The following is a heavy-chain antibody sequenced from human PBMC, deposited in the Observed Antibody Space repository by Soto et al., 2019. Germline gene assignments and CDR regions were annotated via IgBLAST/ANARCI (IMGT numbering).Heavy chain of an antibody. CDR3: ANYYDSSGYPHGFFQH. CDR1: GLTSKNYA. J-gene: IGHJ1*01. V-gene: IGHV3-23*01. D-gene: IGHD3-22*01. Sequence: EVQLLESGGGLVQPGGFLRLSCATSGLTSKNYAMSWVRQAPGKGLEWVSYIGGRGDITYYAESVQGRFTISRDISKSALYLHMNSLRVCDMAIYYCANYYDSSGYPHGFFQHWGQGTLVTVSS. CDR2: IGGRGDIT.